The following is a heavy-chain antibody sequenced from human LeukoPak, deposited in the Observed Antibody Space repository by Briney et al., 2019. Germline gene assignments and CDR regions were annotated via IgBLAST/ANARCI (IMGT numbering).Heavy chain of an antibody. Sequence: GGSLRLSCAASGFSLSRYWMSWVRQAPGKGLEWVANMKQDGSEKKYVDSVKGRFTISRDNTKNTLYLQMNSLRAEDTAVYYCAKELGANTGYYGIDVWGQGTTVTVSS. CDR3: AKELGANTGYYGIDV. CDR1: GFSLSRYW. V-gene: IGHV3-7*03. J-gene: IGHJ6*02. CDR2: MKQDGSEK. D-gene: IGHD1-26*01.